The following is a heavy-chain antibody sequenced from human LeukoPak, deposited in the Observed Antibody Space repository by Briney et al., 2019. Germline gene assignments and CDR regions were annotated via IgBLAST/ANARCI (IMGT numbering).Heavy chain of an antibody. V-gene: IGHV3-48*01. CDR2: ISSSSTI. J-gene: IGHJ4*02. D-gene: IGHD4/OR15-4a*01. CDR1: GFTFSSYS. Sequence: PGGSLRLSCAASGFTFSSYSMNWVRQAPGKGLEWVSYISSSSTIYYADSVKGRFTISRDNAKNSLYLQMNSLRAEDTAVYYCAANCPFDYWGQGTLVTVSS. CDR3: AANCPFDY.